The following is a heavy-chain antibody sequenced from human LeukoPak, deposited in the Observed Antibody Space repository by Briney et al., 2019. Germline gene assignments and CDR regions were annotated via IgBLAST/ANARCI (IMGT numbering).Heavy chain of an antibody. V-gene: IGHV4-59*01. CDR2: IYYSGST. J-gene: IGHJ4*02. CDR3: ARMVELRWFGELSDYYFDH. Sequence: KPSETLSLTCTVSGGSISSYYWSWIRQPPGKGLEWIGYIYYSGSTYYNPSLKSRVTISVDTSKNRFSLKLSSVTAADTAIYYCARMVELRWFGELSDYYFDHWGQGTLVTVSS. D-gene: IGHD3-10*01. CDR1: GGSISSYY.